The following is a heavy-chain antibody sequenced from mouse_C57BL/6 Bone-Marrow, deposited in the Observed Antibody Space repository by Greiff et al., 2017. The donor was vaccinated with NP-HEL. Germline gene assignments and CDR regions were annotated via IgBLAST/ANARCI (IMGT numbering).Heavy chain of an antibody. V-gene: IGHV1-64*01. CDR3: ARGVYYSSSEDYYAKYY. D-gene: IGHD1-1*01. Sequence: QVQLQQPGAELVKPGASVKLSCKASGYTFTSYWMHWVKQRPGQGLEWIGMIHPNSGSINYNEKFKSKATLTVDKSSSTAYMQLSSLTSEDSAVYYCARGVYYSSSEDYYAKYYWGQGPSVTVFS. J-gene: IGHJ4*01. CDR2: IHPNSGSI. CDR1: GYTFTSYW.